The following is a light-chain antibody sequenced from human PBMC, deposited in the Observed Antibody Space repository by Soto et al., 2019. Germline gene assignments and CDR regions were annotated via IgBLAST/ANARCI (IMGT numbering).Light chain of an antibody. CDR3: QQYYSPWT. J-gene: IGKJ1*01. CDR2: WAS. Sequence: DIVMTQSPDSLAVSLGERATINCKSSQSVLYSSNNKNYLAWYQQKPGQPPKLLIYWASIRESGVPDRLSGSGSGTDFTLTISNLQAEDVAVYYCQQYYSPWTFGQGTKVEIK. CDR1: QSVLYSSNNKNY. V-gene: IGKV4-1*01.